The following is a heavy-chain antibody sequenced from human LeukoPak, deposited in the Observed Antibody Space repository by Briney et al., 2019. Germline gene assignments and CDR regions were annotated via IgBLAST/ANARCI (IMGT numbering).Heavy chain of an antibody. CDR1: GGSISSGSYY. J-gene: IGHJ4*02. CDR2: IYTSGST. Sequence: PSETLSLTCTVSGGSISSGSYYWCWVRQPAGKGLEWIGRIYTSGSTNYNPSLKSRVTISVDTSKNQFSLKLSSVSAADPAVYYCAREIVVVPAAEYDFDYWGQGTLVTVSS. D-gene: IGHD2-2*01. V-gene: IGHV4-61*02. CDR3: AREIVVVPAAEYDFDY.